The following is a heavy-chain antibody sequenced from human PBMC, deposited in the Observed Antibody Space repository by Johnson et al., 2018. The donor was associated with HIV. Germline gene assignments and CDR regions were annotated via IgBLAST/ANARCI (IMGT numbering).Heavy chain of an antibody. J-gene: IGHJ3*02. CDR3: ASEVYRDAFDI. CDR2: ISSNGGST. V-gene: IGHV3-64*01. CDR1: GFSFSDFH. Sequence: VQLVESGGGLVQPGGSLRLSCRASGFSFSDFHMSWIRQAPGKGLEYVSAISSNGGSTYYANSVKGRFTISRDNSKNTLYLQMGSLRAEDMAVYDCASEVYRDAFDIWGQGTMVTVSS. D-gene: IGHD5-12*01.